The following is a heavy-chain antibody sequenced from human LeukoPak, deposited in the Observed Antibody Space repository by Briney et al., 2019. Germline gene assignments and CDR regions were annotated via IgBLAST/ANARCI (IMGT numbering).Heavy chain of an antibody. J-gene: IGHJ6*02. CDR2: IYYSGST. D-gene: IGHD2-15*01. CDR1: GGSISSGGYY. CDR3: ARDNLALNTLDV. Sequence: PSETLSLTCTVSGGSISSGGYYWSWIRQHPGKGLEWIGYIYYSGSTYYNPSLKSRVTISVDTSKNQFSLKLSSVTAADTAVYYCARDNLALNTLDVWGQGTTVTVSS. V-gene: IGHV4-31*03.